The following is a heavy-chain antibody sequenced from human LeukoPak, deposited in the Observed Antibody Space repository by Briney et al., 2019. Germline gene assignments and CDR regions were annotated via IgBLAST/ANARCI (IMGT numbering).Heavy chain of an antibody. D-gene: IGHD6-13*01. Sequence: SQTLSLTCAISGYSVSSNSAAWNWIRQSPSRGLEWLGRTYYRSTWYNDYAVSVKSRITINPDTSKNQFSLQLNSVTPEDTAVYYCARGPQLVGYYYIDVWGEGTAVTVSS. V-gene: IGHV6-1*01. J-gene: IGHJ6*03. CDR2: TYYRSTWYN. CDR1: GYSVSSNSAA. CDR3: ARGPQLVGYYYIDV.